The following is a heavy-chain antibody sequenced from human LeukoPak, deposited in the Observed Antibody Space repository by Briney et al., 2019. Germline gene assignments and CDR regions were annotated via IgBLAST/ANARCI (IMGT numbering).Heavy chain of an antibody. Sequence: PGGSLRLSCSFSGFTFSSYVMSWVRQAPGKGLEWVSAISGSGANTYYADSVKGRFTISRDNSKNTLYLHMNSLRAEDTAVYYCARGFDAFDIWGQGTMVTVSS. CDR3: ARGFDAFDI. V-gene: IGHV3-23*01. J-gene: IGHJ3*02. CDR2: ISGSGANT. CDR1: GFTFSSYV.